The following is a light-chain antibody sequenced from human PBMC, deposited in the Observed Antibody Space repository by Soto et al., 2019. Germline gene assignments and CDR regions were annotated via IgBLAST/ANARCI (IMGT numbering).Light chain of an antibody. J-gene: IGKJ4*01. Sequence: DIQMTQSPSTLSASVGDRVTITCRASQSISSWLAWYQQKPGKAPKLLIYDASSLKSGVPSRFSGSGSGTEFSLTISSLQPDDFATYYCQQYNSYLTFGGGTKVDIK. CDR2: DAS. CDR3: QQYNSYLT. CDR1: QSISSW. V-gene: IGKV1-5*01.